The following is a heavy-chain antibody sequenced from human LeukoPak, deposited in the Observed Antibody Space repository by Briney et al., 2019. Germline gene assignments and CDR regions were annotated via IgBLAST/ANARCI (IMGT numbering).Heavy chain of an antibody. J-gene: IGHJ1*01. CDR1: GFTFSSYG. Sequence: GGSLRLSCAASGFTFSSYGMHWVRQAPGKGLEWVAFIRYDGSNKYYAYSVKGRFTISRDNSKNTLYLQMNSLRAEDTAVYYCAKPQLVAAMLEYFQHWGQGTLVTVSS. CDR3: AKPQLVAAMLEYFQH. D-gene: IGHD2-2*01. V-gene: IGHV3-30*02. CDR2: IRYDGSNK.